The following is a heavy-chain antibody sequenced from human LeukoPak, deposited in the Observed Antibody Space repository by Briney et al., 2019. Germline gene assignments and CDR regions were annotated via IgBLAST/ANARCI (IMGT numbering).Heavy chain of an antibody. CDR1: GYTFTSYD. V-gene: IGHV1-8*01. CDR3: ARVLDYGDFIDY. Sequence: ASVKVSCKASGYTFTSYDINWVRQATGQGLEWMGWMNPNSANTGYAQKFQGRVTMTRDMSTSTFYMEMSSLRSEDTAVYYCARVLDYGDFIDYWGQGTLVTVSS. J-gene: IGHJ4*02. D-gene: IGHD4-17*01. CDR2: MNPNSANT.